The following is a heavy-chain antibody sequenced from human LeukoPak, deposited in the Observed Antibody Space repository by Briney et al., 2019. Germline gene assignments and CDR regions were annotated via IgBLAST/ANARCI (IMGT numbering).Heavy chain of an antibody. CDR1: GGSISSYY. D-gene: IGHD1-26*01. Sequence: SETLSLTCTVSGGSISSYYWSWIRQPAGKGLEWIGRIYTSGSTNYNPSLKSRVTMSVDASKNQFSLKLSSVTAADTAVYYCAREGDSGSYYYFDYWGQGTLVTVSS. CDR3: AREGDSGSYYYFDY. CDR2: IYTSGST. V-gene: IGHV4-4*07. J-gene: IGHJ4*02.